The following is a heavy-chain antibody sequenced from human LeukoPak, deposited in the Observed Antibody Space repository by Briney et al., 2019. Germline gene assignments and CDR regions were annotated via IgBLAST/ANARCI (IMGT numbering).Heavy chain of an antibody. J-gene: IGHJ2*01. CDR1: GFIFGHYG. Sequence: GGSLRLSCAASGFIFGHYGMHWVRQAPGKGLEWVTYIRFDGTETHYEDSVKGRFTISRDDSRSTLYLQLKSLRIEDTAVYYCVRDLYTSSRYFDLWGRGALVRVSS. CDR2: IRFDGTET. D-gene: IGHD6-13*01. CDR3: VRDLYTSSRYFDL. V-gene: IGHV3-30*02.